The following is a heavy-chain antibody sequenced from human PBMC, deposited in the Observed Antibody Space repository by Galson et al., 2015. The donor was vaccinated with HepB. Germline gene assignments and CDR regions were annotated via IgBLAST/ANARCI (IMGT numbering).Heavy chain of an antibody. J-gene: IGHJ4*02. D-gene: IGHD3-10*01. CDR2: IKKDGSED. V-gene: IGHV3-7*03. Sequence: SLRLSCAASGFSFGTYWMTWVRQAPGKGLEWVANIKKDGSEDFYAGSVRDRFTISRDNARNSVYLQMSRLRAEDTAVYYCARDRANVALSGVWFVREGILDSWGRGTLVTVSS. CDR1: GFSFGTYW. CDR3: ARDRANVALSGVWFVREGILDS.